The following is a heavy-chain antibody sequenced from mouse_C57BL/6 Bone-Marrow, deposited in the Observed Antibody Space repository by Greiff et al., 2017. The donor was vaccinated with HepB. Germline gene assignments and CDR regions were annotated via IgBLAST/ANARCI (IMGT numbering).Heavy chain of an antibody. CDR3: ASVSGGYAMDY. Sequence: QVQLQQSGPGLVAPSQSLSITCTVSGFSLTSYGVDWVRQSPGKGLEWLGVIWGVGSTNYNSALKSRLSISKDNSKSQVFLKMNSLQTDDTAMYYCASVSGGYAMDYWGQGTSVTVSS. V-gene: IGHV2-6*01. J-gene: IGHJ4*01. CDR2: IWGVGST. D-gene: IGHD4-1*01. CDR1: GFSLTSYG.